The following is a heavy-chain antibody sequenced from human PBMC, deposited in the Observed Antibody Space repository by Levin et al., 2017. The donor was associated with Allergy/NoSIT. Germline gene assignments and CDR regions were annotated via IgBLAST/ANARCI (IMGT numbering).Heavy chain of an antibody. CDR2: IIPIFGTV. V-gene: IGHV1-69*06. Sequence: ASVKVSCKASGGTFSSYAISWVRQAPGQGLEWMGGIIPIFGTVNYAQKFQGRVTVTADKSTSTAYMELSSLRSEDTAVYYCATHSGSWNNYYYYYGMDVWGQGTTVTVSS. CDR3: ATHSGSWNNYYYYYGMDV. CDR1: GGTFSSYA. D-gene: IGHD6-13*01. J-gene: IGHJ6*02.